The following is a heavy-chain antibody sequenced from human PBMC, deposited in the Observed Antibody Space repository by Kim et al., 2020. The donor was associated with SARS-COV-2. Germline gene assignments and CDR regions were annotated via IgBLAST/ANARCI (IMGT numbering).Heavy chain of an antibody. Sequence: SVKVSCKASGGTFSSYVISWVRQAPGQGLEWMGGIIPMSGTANYAQKFQGRVTITADESTSTAYMELSSLRSEDTAVYYCARAPGVTTFEIPSYCCYGMDVWGQGPRVTVSA. CDR1: GGTFSSYV. CDR3: ARAPGVTTFEIPSYCCYGMDV. V-gene: IGHV1-69*13. CDR2: IIPMSGTA. J-gene: IGHJ6*01. D-gene: IGHD2-21*02.